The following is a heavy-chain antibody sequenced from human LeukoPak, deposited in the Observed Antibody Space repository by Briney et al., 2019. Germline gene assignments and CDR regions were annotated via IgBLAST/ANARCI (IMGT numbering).Heavy chain of an antibody. CDR2: IYYSGST. CDR3: ARGGAAADHYWYFDL. D-gene: IGHD6-13*01. J-gene: IGHJ2*01. CDR1: GGSISSYY. Sequence: PSETLSLTCTVSGGSISSYYWSWIRQPPGKGLEWIGYIYYSGSTNYNPSLKSRVTISVDTSKNQFSLKLSSVTAADMAVYYCARGGAAADHYWYFDLWGRGTLVTVSS. V-gene: IGHV4-59*01.